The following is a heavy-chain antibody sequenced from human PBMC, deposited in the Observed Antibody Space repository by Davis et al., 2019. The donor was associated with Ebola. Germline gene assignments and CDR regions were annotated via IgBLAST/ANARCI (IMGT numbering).Heavy chain of an antibody. D-gene: IGHD3-22*01. CDR2: IRSKANSYAT. V-gene: IGHV3-73*01. Sequence: PGGSLRLSCAASGFTFSGSAMHWVRQASGKGLEWVGRIRSKANSYATAYAASVKGRFTISRDDSKNTAYLQMNSLKTEDTAVYYCTGRITYYYDSSEMWGQGTLVTVSS. CDR3: TGRITYYYDSSEM. CDR1: GFTFSGSA. J-gene: IGHJ4*02.